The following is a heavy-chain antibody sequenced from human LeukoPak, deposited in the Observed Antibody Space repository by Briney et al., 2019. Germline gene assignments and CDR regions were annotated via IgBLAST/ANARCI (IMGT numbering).Heavy chain of an antibody. V-gene: IGHV1-8*01. J-gene: IGHJ4*02. CDR3: ARGFLWFGELLLGY. Sequence: ASVKVSCKASGYTFTSYDINWVRQATGQGLEWMGWMNPNSGNTGYAQKFQGRVTMTRNTSISTAYMELSSLRSEDTAVYYCARGFLWFGELLLGYWGQGTLVTVSS. CDR2: MNPNSGNT. D-gene: IGHD3-10*01. CDR1: GYTFTSYD.